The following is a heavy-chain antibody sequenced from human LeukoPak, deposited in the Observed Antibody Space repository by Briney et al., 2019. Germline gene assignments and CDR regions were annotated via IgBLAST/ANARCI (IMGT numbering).Heavy chain of an antibody. CDR2: INPNSGGT. CDR1: GYTFTGYY. D-gene: IGHD5-18*01. J-gene: IGHJ4*02. Sequence: ASVKVSCKASGYTFTGYYMHWVRQAPGQGLEWMERINPNSGGTNYAQKFQGRVTMTRDTSISTAYMELSRLRSDDTAVYYCARHSNTAMVDYWGQGTLVTVSS. CDR3: ARHSNTAMVDY. V-gene: IGHV1-2*06.